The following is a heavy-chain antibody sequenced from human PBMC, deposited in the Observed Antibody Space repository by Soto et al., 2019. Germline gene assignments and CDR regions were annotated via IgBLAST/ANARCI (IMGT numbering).Heavy chain of an antibody. CDR2: IIPMFRTP. CDR1: GGIFGSNA. V-gene: IGHV1-69*01. Sequence: QVQLVQSGAEVKKPGSSVKVSCKSSGGIFGSNAISWVRQAPGQGLEWMGGIIPMFRTPNYAQKFQGRVTITADESTSTAYMELNSLRSEDTAVYFCARYGVDTPMIYWGQGTLLTVSS. J-gene: IGHJ4*02. D-gene: IGHD5-18*01. CDR3: ARYGVDTPMIY.